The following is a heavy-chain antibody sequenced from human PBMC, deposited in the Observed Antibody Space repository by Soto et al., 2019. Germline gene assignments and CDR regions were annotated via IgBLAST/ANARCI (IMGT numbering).Heavy chain of an antibody. CDR3: AIVWVVWKRGVSGGYGMDV. D-gene: IGHD3-10*01. CDR2: IYHSGST. CDR1: GGSISSSNW. J-gene: IGHJ6*02. Sequence: PSETLSLTCAVSGGSISSSNWWSWVRQPPGKGLEWIGEIYHSGSTNYNPSLKSRVTISVDKSKNQFSLKLSSVTAADTAVYYCAIVWVVWKRGVSGGYGMDVWGQGSTVT. V-gene: IGHV4-4*02.